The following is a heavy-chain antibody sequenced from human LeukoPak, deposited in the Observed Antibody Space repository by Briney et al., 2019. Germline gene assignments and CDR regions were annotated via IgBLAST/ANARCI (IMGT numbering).Heavy chain of an antibody. J-gene: IGHJ4*02. CDR3: ARVRSGCRSDY. CDR2: ITTSSTTK. CDR1: GFSFSSYS. D-gene: IGHD6-19*01. Sequence: GGSLRLSCAASGFSFSSYSMNWVRQAPGKGLEWVSFITTSSTTKYYADSVKGRFTISRDNAENSLYLQMNSLRAEDTAVYYCARVRSGCRSDYWGQGTLVTVSS. V-gene: IGHV3-48*01.